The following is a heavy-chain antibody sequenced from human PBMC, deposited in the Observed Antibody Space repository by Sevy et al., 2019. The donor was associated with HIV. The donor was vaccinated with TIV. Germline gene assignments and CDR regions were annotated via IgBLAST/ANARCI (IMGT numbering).Heavy chain of an antibody. CDR3: ARDRSRGFQH. CDR2: ISSSGSTI. V-gene: IGHV3-48*03. J-gene: IGHJ1*01. Sequence: GGSLRLSCAASGFTFSSYEMNWVRQAPGKGLEWVSYISSSGSTIYYADSVKGRLTISRDNAQNSLYLQMNSLRAEDTAVYYCARDRSRGFQHWGQGTLVTVSS. CDR1: GFTFSSYE. D-gene: IGHD3-16*01.